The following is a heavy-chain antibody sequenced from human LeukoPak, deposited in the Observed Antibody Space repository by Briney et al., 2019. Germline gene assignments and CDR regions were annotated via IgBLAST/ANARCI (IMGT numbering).Heavy chain of an antibody. J-gene: IGHJ4*02. CDR2: IYSGGST. D-gene: IGHD6-19*01. CDR1: GFTISSNY. V-gene: IGHV3-53*01. CDR3: ARGIAVAGTFDY. Sequence: GGSLRLSCAASGFTISSNYMSWVRQAPGKGLEWVSVIYSGGSTYYADSVKGRFTISRDNSKNTLYLQMNSLRAEDTAVYYCARGIAVAGTFDYWGQGTLVTVSS.